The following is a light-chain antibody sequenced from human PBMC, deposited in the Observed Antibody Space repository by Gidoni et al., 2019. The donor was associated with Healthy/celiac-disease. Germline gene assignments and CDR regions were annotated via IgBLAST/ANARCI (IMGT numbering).Light chain of an antibody. V-gene: IGKV3-15*01. Sequence: EIVMKQSPATLSVSPGERATLSCRSSQSVSSNLAWYQQKPGQAPRLLIYGASTRATGIPARFSGSGSGTEFPLTISSLQSEDFAVYYCQQYNNWPPYTFGQGTKLEIK. CDR2: GAS. CDR1: QSVSSN. J-gene: IGKJ2*01. CDR3: QQYNNWPPYT.